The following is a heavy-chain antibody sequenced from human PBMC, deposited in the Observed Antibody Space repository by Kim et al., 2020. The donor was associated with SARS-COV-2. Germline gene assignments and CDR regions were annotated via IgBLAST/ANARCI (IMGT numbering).Heavy chain of an antibody. CDR2: INTDTGGT. CDR3: AATGDH. Sequence: ASVKVSCKASGHAFTGYYIYWVRQAPGQGLEWMGRINTDTGGTKYAQKFQDRVTMTRDTSTNTVYLELNSLRSDDTALYYCAATGDHWGQGTLVTVSS. J-gene: IGHJ4*02. CDR1: GHAFTGYY. V-gene: IGHV1-2*06.